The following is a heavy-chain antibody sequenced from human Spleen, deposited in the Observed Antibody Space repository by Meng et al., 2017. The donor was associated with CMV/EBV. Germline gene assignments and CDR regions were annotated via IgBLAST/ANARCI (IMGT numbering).Heavy chain of an antibody. J-gene: IGHJ4*02. CDR1: GFTFSSYA. D-gene: IGHD1-26*01. CDR2: ISGSGGST. CDR3: AKFSGSNTG. V-gene: IGHV3-23*01. Sequence: VQLLAAGGGLVQLAGPLRLSCASFGFTFSSYAMSGVRQARGKGLEWVSAISGSGGSTYYADSVKGRFTISRDNSKNTLYLQMNSLRAEDTAVYYCAKFSGSNTGWGQGTLVTVSS.